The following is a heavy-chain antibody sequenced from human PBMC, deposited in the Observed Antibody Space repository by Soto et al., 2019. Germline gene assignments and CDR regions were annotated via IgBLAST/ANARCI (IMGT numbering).Heavy chain of an antibody. CDR1: GFTFSNYW. CDR2: IKPDGSKE. Sequence: GGSLRLSCAASGFTFSNYWMSWVRQAPGKGPEWVANIKPDGSKENYVGSVKGRFTISRDNAHNSVYLQMNSLRAEDTALYYCARGNSWSFDYWGQATLVTVSS. J-gene: IGHJ4*02. D-gene: IGHD4-4*01. CDR3: ARGNSWSFDY. V-gene: IGHV3-7*01.